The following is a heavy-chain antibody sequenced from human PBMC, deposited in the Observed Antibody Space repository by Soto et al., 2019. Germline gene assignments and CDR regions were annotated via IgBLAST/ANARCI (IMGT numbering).Heavy chain of an antibody. J-gene: IGHJ5*02. CDR3: AKLSCTSSTCYFPGWFDP. V-gene: IGHV4-31*03. CDR1: GDSISGGASF. D-gene: IGHD2-2*01. CDR2: VYYSGSS. Sequence: PSETLSLTCTVSGDSISGGASFWSWIGQPPGKGLEWIANVYYSGSSYYNPSLKSRLTISVDTTKNQFSLQLKSMTAADTAVYYCAKLSCTSSTCYFPGWFDPWGQGTLVTVSS.